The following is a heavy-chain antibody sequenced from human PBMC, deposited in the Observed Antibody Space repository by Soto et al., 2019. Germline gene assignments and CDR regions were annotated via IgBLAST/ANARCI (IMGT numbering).Heavy chain of an antibody. V-gene: IGHV3-23*01. Sequence: EVQLLESGGGLVQPGGSLRLSCAASGFTVRSYAMSWVRQAPGKGLEWVSAISCSGGSTYYADSVKGRFTISRDNSKNTQYLQINSLRYEDTAVYYCAKRPQAWVDWGQGTLVTVSS. D-gene: IGHD1-26*01. CDR2: ISCSGGST. CDR3: AKRPQAWVD. J-gene: IGHJ4*02. CDR1: GFTVRSYA.